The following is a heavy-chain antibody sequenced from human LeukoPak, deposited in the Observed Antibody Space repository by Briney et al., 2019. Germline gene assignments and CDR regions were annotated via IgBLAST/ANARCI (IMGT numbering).Heavy chain of an antibody. D-gene: IGHD3-22*01. J-gene: IGHJ4*02. V-gene: IGHV3-48*02. CDR2: ISSSSNTI. Sequence: GGSLRLSCAASGFIFDSYNMNWVRQAPGKGLEWVSHISSSSNTIYYADSVKGRFTISRDNAKNSLFLQMNSLGDEDTAVYYCARALSQYYYDSSSAYWGQGTLVTVSS. CDR3: ARALSQYYYDSSSAY. CDR1: GFIFDSYN.